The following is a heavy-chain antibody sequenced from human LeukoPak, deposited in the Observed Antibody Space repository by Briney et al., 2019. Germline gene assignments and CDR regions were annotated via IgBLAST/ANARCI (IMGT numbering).Heavy chain of an antibody. V-gene: IGHV1-2*02. Sequence: GASVKVSCKASGYTFTGYYIHWVRQAPGQGLEWMGWIYPNNGDTNYAQKFQGRVTMTTDTSISTAYMELSSLRSDDTAVYYCARVGSGLQLDAFDIWGQGTMVTVSS. J-gene: IGHJ3*02. CDR3: ARVGSGLQLDAFDI. CDR2: IYPNNGDT. CDR1: GYTFTGYY. D-gene: IGHD5-18*01.